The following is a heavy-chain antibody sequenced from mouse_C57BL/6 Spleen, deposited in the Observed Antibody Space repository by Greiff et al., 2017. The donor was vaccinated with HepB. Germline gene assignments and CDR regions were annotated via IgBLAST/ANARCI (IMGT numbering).Heavy chain of an antibody. D-gene: IGHD5-1*01. CDR2: ISSGSSTI. CDR1: GFTFSDYG. Sequence: EVHLVESGGGLVKPGGSLKLSCAASGFTFSDYGMHWVRQAPEKGLEWVAYISSGSSTIYYADTVKGRFTISRDNAKNTLFLQMTSLSSEDTAMYYCARRRTYSPYYFDYWGQGTTLTVSS. CDR3: ARRRTYSPYYFDY. V-gene: IGHV5-17*01. J-gene: IGHJ2*01.